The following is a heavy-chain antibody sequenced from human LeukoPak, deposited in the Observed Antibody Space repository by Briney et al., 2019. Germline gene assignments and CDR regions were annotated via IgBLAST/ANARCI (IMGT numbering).Heavy chain of an antibody. CDR1: GGSISSSNW. CDR2: IYHSGST. J-gene: IGHJ4*02. D-gene: IGHD6-19*01. V-gene: IGHV4-4*02. CDR3: ARGSLDLSGWTSDY. Sequence: SETLSLTCAVSGGSISSSNWWSWVRQPPGKGLEWMGEIYHSGSTNYNPSLKSRVTISVDKSKNQFSLKLSSVTAADTAVYYCARGSLDLSGWTSDYWGQGTLVTVSS.